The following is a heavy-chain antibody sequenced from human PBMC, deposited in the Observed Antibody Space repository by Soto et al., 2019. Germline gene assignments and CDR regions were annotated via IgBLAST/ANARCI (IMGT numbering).Heavy chain of an antibody. D-gene: IGHD6-19*01. V-gene: IGHV2-5*02. Sequence: QITLKESGPTLVKPTQTLTLTCTFSGFSLSSTRMAVGWIRQPPGKALEWLALIYWDDDKRYSQFLKSRLTITKDTSKIQVVLTMSNMGPVDTARYYCAHIVVAGLGYYFDYWGQGTLVTVSS. CDR2: IYWDDDK. J-gene: IGHJ4*02. CDR3: AHIVVAGLGYYFDY. CDR1: GFSLSSTRMA.